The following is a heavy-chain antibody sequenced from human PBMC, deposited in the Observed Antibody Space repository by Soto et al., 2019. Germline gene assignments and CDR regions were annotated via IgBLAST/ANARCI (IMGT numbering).Heavy chain of an antibody. D-gene: IGHD6-19*01. CDR2: INAFNGNT. J-gene: IGHJ4*02. CDR3: ARDPVAGTYFDY. Sequence: QVQLVQSGAEVKKPGASVKVSCKASGYTFISYGISWVRQAPGQGLEWMGWINAFNGNTNYAQKLQGKVTMTRDTSTSTAYMELRSLRSDDTAVYYCARDPVAGTYFDYWGQGTLVTVSS. V-gene: IGHV1-18*01. CDR1: GYTFISYG.